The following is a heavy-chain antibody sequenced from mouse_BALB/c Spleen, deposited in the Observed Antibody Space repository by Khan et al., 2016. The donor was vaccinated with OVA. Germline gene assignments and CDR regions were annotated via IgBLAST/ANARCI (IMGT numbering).Heavy chain of an antibody. J-gene: IGHJ2*01. CDR2: ISTDSVNT. V-gene: IGHV1S137*01. Sequence: QVQLKQSGPELVRPGVSVKISCKGSGYTFTDYSMHWVKQSPAKGLEWIGVISTDSVNTNYNQKFKGKATLTVDKSSSTAYMELARMTSEDSAIYYCAISDYFDYWGQGTTLTVSS. CDR1: GYTFTDYS. CDR3: AISDYFDY. D-gene: IGHD1-3*01.